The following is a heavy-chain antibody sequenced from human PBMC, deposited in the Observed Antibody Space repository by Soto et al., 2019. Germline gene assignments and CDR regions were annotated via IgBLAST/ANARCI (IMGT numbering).Heavy chain of an antibody. D-gene: IGHD3-22*01. CDR1: GYTFSSNA. CDR3: ARIVYDSSGYNRYFDY. J-gene: IGHJ4*02. V-gene: IGHV1-3*05. Sequence: QVQLVQSGAEEKKPGASVRVSCTASGYTFSSNAIHWVRQAPGQRLEWMGWINPAYGNTKYSQKLQGRLTIIRDTSASTAYMELSSLKSEDTAVYYCARIVYDSSGYNRYFDYWGQGTLVTVSS. CDR2: INPAYGNT.